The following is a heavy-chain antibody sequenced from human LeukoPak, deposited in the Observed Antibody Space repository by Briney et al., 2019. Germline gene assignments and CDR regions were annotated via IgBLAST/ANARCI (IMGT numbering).Heavy chain of an antibody. J-gene: IGHJ6*03. Sequence: GGSLRLSCAASGFTFSSYWMSWVRQAPGKGLEWVANIKQDGSEKYYVDSVKGRFTISRDNAKNSLYLQMNSLRVEDTAVYYCAKPAYAGCYYYMDVWGKGTTVTVSS. CDR3: AKPAYAGCYYYMDV. D-gene: IGHD3-16*01. CDR1: GFTFSSYW. CDR2: IKQDGSEK. V-gene: IGHV3-7*01.